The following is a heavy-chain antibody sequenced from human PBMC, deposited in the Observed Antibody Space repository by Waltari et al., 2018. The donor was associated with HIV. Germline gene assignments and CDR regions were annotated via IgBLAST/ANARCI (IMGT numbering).Heavy chain of an antibody. J-gene: IGHJ4*02. Sequence: QVHLVESGGGVVQPGRSLRLSCAASGFTFSTYGMHWVRQAPGKGLEWVADISYDGSDKYHADSVKGRFTISRDNSRNTLYLQMNSLRPEDTAVYFCAREFYYDSTGYNSGFDYWGQGTLVTVSS. CDR1: GFTFSTYG. CDR2: ISYDGSDK. V-gene: IGHV3-30*01. CDR3: AREFYYDSTGYNSGFDY. D-gene: IGHD3-22*01.